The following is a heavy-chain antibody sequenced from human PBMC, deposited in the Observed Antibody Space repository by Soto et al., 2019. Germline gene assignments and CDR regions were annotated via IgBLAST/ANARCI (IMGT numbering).Heavy chain of an antibody. Sequence: QVQLVESGGGVVQPGRSLRLSCAASGFSFSNCGMHWVRQAPGKGLEWVAAISFDGNDKYYSESVKGRFTISRDNSKNTLFLQMISLRVEDTAVYYFVKWSELARQALDYWGQGTLVTVSS. CDR2: ISFDGNDK. J-gene: IGHJ4*02. V-gene: IGHV3-30*18. CDR3: VKWSELARQALDY. D-gene: IGHD3-3*01. CDR1: GFSFSNCG.